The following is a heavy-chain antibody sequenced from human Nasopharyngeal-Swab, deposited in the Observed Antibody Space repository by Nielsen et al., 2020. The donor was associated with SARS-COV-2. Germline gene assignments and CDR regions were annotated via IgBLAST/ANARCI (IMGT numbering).Heavy chain of an antibody. J-gene: IGHJ6*02. D-gene: IGHD3-16*01. Sequence: WIRQPTGKGLEWIGSIYYSGSTNYNPSLKSRVTISVDTSKNQFSLKLSSVTAADTAVYYCASMRPRYYYGMDVWGQGTTVTVSS. V-gene: IGHV4-59*01. CDR3: ASMRPRYYYGMDV. CDR2: IYYSGST.